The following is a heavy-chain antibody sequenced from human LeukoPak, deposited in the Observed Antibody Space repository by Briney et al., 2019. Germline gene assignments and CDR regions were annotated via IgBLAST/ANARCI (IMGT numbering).Heavy chain of an antibody. CDR1: GGSISSGSYY. J-gene: IGHJ5*02. CDR2: IYTSGST. D-gene: IGHD3-22*01. Sequence: SETLPLTCTVSGGSISSGSYYWSWIRQPAGKGLEWIGRIYTSGSTNYNPSLKSRVTISVDTSKNQFSLKLSSVTAADTAVYYCAGGYYYDSSGYYGRQDGFDPWGQGTLVTVSS. CDR3: AGGYYYDSSGYYGRQDGFDP. V-gene: IGHV4-61*02.